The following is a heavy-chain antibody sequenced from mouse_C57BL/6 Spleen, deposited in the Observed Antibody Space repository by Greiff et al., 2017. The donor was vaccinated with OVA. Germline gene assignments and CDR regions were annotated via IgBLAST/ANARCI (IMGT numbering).Heavy chain of an antibody. CDR3: ARRRGYGNAWFAD. CDR2: INPSTGGT. J-gene: IGHJ3*01. V-gene: IGHV1-42*01. CDR1: GYSFTGYY. D-gene: IGHD2-1*01. Sequence: VQLQQSGPELVKPGASVKISCKASGYSFTGYYMNWVKQSPEKSLEWIGEINPSTGGTTYNQKFKAKATLTVDKSSSTAYMQLKSLTSDDSAVYYCARRRGYGNAWFADWGQGTLVTVSA.